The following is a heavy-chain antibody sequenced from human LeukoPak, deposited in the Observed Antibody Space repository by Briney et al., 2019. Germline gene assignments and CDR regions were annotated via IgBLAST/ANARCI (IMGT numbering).Heavy chain of an antibody. J-gene: IGHJ4*02. CDR3: ARDYSSSWYSYDY. D-gene: IGHD6-13*01. CDR1: GFTFSSYW. Sequence: PGGSLRLSCAASGFTFSSYWMHWVRQAPGKGLEWVSVIYSGGSTYYADSVKGRFTISRDNSKNTLYLQMNSLRAEDTAVYYCARDYSSSWYSYDYWGQGTLVTVSS. CDR2: IYSGGST. V-gene: IGHV3-66*01.